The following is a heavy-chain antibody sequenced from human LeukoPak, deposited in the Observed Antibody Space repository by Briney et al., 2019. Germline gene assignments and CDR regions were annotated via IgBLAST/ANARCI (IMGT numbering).Heavy chain of an antibody. CDR2: IIPIFGTA. CDR1: GGTFSSYA. J-gene: IGHJ4*01. Sequence: GASVKVSCKASGGTFSSYAISWLRQAPGQGLEWMGRIIPIFGTANYAQKFQGRVTITTDESTSSTYIELSSLRSEDQAVHCRARTGYTAMAPVSHDYWGQGTLVTVSS. CDR3: ARTGYTAMAPVSHDY. D-gene: IGHD5-18*01. V-gene: IGHV1-69*05.